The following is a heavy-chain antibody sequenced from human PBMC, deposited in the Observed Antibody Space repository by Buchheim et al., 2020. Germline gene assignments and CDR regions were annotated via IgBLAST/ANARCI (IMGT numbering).Heavy chain of an antibody. CDR2: IWYDGSNK. V-gene: IGHV3-33*01. D-gene: IGHD3-3*01. J-gene: IGHJ4*02. CDR1: GFTFSSYG. Sequence: QVQLVESGGGLVQPGRSLRLSCAASGFTFSSYGMHWVRQAPGKGLEWVAVIWYDGSNKYYADSVKGRFTISRDNSKNTLYLQMNSLRAEDTAVYYCARGADYYAFWSGYPREDYFDYWGQGTL. CDR3: ARGADYYAFWSGYPREDYFDY.